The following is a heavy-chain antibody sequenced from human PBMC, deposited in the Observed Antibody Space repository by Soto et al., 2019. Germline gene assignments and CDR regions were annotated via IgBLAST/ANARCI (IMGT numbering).Heavy chain of an antibody. J-gene: IGHJ4*02. Sequence: QVQLVQSGTEMKKPGSSVKVSCKASGGTFSSKGISWVRQAPGQGLEWMGAIIPIFDTANYAQKFQGRLTITADDSTATADMGLSSVWSEEAAVYYCATGDGATWGVFDYWGQGTLVTVSS. V-gene: IGHV1-69*01. CDR1: GGTFSSKG. CDR3: ATGDGATWGVFDY. CDR2: IIPIFDTA. D-gene: IGHD3-16*01.